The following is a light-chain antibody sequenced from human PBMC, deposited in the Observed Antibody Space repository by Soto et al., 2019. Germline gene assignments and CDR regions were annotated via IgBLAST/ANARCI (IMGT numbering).Light chain of an antibody. CDR3: HVIT. Sequence: EIVVTQSPDTLSLSPGERATLSCRASQNVTRSYLAWHQKKPGQAPRLLIYGASRRATGVPDRFSGSGSGIDFTLTISRLEPEDFAVYYCHVITFGQGTRPEIK. V-gene: IGKV3-20*01. CDR1: QNVTRSY. CDR2: GAS. J-gene: IGKJ5*01.